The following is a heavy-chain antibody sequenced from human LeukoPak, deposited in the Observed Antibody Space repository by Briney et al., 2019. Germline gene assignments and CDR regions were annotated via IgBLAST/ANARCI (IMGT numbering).Heavy chain of an antibody. CDR2: IYYSGST. CDR1: GGSISSGDYY. CDR3: ATSRRGQRGQHGMDV. Sequence: SETLSLTCTVSGGSISSGDYYWSWIRQPPGKGLEWIGYIYYSGSTYYNPSLKSRVTISVDTSKNQFSLKLSSVTAADTAVYYCATSRRGQRGQHGMDVWGQGTTVTVSS. V-gene: IGHV4-30-4*01. J-gene: IGHJ6*02. D-gene: IGHD6-25*01.